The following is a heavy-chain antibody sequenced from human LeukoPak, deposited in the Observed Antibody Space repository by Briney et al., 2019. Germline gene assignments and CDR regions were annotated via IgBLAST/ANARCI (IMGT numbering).Heavy chain of an antibody. V-gene: IGHV1-3*01. CDR2: INAGNGNT. CDR1: GYTFTSYA. J-gene: IGHJ6*04. D-gene: IGHD3-16*01. CDR3: AGVGLRYYYYGMDV. Sequence: ASVKVSCKASGYTFTSYAMHWVRQAPGQRLEWMGWINAGNGNTKYSQKFQGRVTITRDTSASTAYMELSSLRSEDTAVYYCAGVGLRYYYYGMDVWGKGTTVTVSS.